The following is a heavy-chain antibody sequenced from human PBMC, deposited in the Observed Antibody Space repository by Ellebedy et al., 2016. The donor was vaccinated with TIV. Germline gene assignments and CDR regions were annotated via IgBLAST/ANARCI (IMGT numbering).Heavy chain of an antibody. D-gene: IGHD1-26*01. CDR1: GFIFSTYT. CDR3: AKDNSGTYYYYGMDV. J-gene: IGHJ6*02. CDR2: IRNSGGST. Sequence: PGGSLRLSCAASGFIFSTYTMNWVRQAPGKGLEWVSSIRNSGGSTHYADSVKDRFTISRDNSKNTLYLQMNSLRAEDTAVYYCAKDNSGTYYYYGMDVWGQGTTVTVSS. V-gene: IGHV3-23*01.